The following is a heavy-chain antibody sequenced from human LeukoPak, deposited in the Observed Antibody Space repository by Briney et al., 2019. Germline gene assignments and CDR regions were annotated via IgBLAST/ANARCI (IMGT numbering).Heavy chain of an antibody. Sequence: ASVKVSCKASGYTFTSSDINWVRQATGQGLEWMGWRNPNSGNTGYAQKFQGRVTMTRNTSISTAYMELSSLRSEDTAVYYCAIVSRIAAAGPYYYYGMEVWGQGTTVTVSS. CDR3: AIVSRIAAAGPYYYYGMEV. CDR2: RNPNSGNT. V-gene: IGHV1-8*01. J-gene: IGHJ6*02. D-gene: IGHD6-13*01. CDR1: GYTFTSSD.